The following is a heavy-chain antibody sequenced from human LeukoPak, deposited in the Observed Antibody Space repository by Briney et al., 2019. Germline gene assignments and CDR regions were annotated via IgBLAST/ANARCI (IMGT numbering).Heavy chain of an antibody. D-gene: IGHD2-15*01. J-gene: IGHJ4*02. V-gene: IGHV3-21*01. CDR2: ISTSSSYI. Sequence: PGGSLRLSCAASGFTFSSYSMNWVRQAPGKGLEWVSFISTSSSYIYYADSVKGRFTISRDNAKNSLYLQMNSLRAEDTAVYYCASVVAATVGNYWGQGTLVTVSS. CDR1: GFTFSSYS. CDR3: ASVVAATVGNY.